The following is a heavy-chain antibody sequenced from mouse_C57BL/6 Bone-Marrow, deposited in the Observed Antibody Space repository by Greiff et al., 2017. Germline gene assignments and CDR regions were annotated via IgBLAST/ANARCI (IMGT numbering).Heavy chain of an antibody. CDR2: SRNKANDYTT. D-gene: IGHD2-14*01. CDR3: ARDGGGYDPCWYFDV. Sequence: EVQGVESGGGLVQSGRSLRLSCATSGFTFSDFYMDWVRQAPGKGLEWIASSRNKANDYTTAYTASVQGPFIVSRATPQSILHLHIHALTAADTASYYGARDGGGYDPCWYFDVWGTGTTVTVSS. V-gene: IGHV7-1*01. CDR1: GFTFSDFY. J-gene: IGHJ1*03.